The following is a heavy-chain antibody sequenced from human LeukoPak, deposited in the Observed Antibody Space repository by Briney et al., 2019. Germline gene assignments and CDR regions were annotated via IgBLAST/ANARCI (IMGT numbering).Heavy chain of an antibody. CDR1: GYSFTRYA. J-gene: IGHJ3*02. V-gene: IGHV1-3*01. Sequence: GASVKVSCKAFGYSFTRYARHWVRQAPGQMLEWMGWLNAGNGNTKYSQKFQGRVTITRDTSASTVYMELSSLRSEDTAVYYCARGEIVITFGSSRPGDAFNIWGQGTMVTVSS. D-gene: IGHD3-16*01. CDR2: LNAGNGNT. CDR3: ARGEIVITFGSSRPGDAFNI.